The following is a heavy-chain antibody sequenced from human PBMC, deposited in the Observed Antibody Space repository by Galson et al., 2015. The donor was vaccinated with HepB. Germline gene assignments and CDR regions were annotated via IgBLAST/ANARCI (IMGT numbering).Heavy chain of an antibody. J-gene: IGHJ2*01. CDR2: IYHNGHT. CDR3: VRAPSAIVVTYFDL. Sequence: LTCTVSGGSISTYYWSWIRQSPGKGLEWIGYIYHNGHTNYNPSLRGRVTISVDTSKNQFSLKLTSVTAADTAVYYCVRAPSAIVVTYFDLWGRGTLVTVSS. V-gene: IGHV4-59*01. CDR1: GGSISTYY. D-gene: IGHD3-22*01.